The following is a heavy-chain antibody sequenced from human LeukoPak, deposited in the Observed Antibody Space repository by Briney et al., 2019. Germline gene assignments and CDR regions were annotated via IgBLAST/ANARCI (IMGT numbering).Heavy chain of an antibody. CDR3: ARAGYCSGGGCRINYYYGMDV. CDR2: IYSGGST. CDR1: GFTVSSNY. V-gene: IGHV3-53*01. Sequence: GGSLRLSCAASGFTVSSNYMSWVRQAPGKGLEWVSVIYSGGSTYYADSVKGRFTISRDNSKNTLYLQMNSLRAEDTAVYYCARAGYCSGGGCRINYYYGMDVWGKGTTVTVSS. J-gene: IGHJ6*04. D-gene: IGHD2-15*01.